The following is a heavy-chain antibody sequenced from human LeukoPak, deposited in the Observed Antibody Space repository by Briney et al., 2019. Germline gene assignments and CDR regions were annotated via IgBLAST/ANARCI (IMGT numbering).Heavy chain of an antibody. V-gene: IGHV3-23*01. CDR1: GFTFSSYA. J-gene: IGHJ4*02. CDR2: ISGSGGST. D-gene: IGHD3-10*01. Sequence: GGSLSLSCAASGFTFSSYAMSWVRQAPGKGLEWVSAISGSGGSTYYADSVKGRFTISRDNSKNTLYLQMNSLRAEDTAVYYCAKASGYYYGSGTGWGQGTLVTVSS. CDR3: AKASGYYYGSGTG.